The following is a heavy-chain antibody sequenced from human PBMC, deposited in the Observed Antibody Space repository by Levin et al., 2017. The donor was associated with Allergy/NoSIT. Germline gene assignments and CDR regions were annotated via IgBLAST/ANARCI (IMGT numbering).Heavy chain of an antibody. CDR2: INPDSGGT. J-gene: IGHJ4*02. Sequence: ASVKVSCKASGYTFTDFYLHWVRQAPGQGLEWMTWINPDSGGTDTAQKFQGRVTLTRDTSTTTTYMELSRLTSDDTAVYYCARETGHCRGTSCPVDYWGQGTLVTVSS. D-gene: IGHD2-2*01. CDR1: GYTFTDFY. V-gene: IGHV1-2*02. CDR3: ARETGHCRGTSCPVDY.